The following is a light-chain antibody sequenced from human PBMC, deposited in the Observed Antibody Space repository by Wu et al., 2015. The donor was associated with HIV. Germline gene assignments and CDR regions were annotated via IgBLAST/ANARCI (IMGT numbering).Light chain of an antibody. CDR3: QQRSNWPMYA. V-gene: IGKV3-15*01. J-gene: IGKJ2*01. CDR1: QSIGNN. Sequence: EIVMTQSPDTLSVSPGESATLSCWASQSIGNNLAWYQQRPGQAPSLLIYGASIRAPGIPARFSGSGSGTQFTLTISSMQSEDFAVYYCQQRSNWPMYAFGPGTKLEIK. CDR2: GAS.